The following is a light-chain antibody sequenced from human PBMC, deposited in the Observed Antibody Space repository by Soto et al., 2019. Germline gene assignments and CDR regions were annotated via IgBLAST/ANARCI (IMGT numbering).Light chain of an antibody. V-gene: IGKV1-39*01. CDR3: QQSYSAPFT. Sequence: DTPMTQSPASLSASVGDRVTITCRASQNINIYVNWYQQKTGKAPKLLIYAASTLQTGVPLRFSGSGSGTDFTLTISSLQAEDFAIYYCQQSYSAPFTFGPGTRVDLK. J-gene: IGKJ3*01. CDR2: AAS. CDR1: QNINIY.